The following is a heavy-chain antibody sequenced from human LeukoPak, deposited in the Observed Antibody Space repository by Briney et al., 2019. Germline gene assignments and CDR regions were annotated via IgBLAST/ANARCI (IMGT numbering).Heavy chain of an antibody. CDR2: INPSGGST. CDR3: ARVSGYDFLGVEFDP. D-gene: IGHD5-12*01. CDR1: GYTFTSYY. J-gene: IGHJ5*02. V-gene: IGHV1-46*01. Sequence: ASVKVSCKAPGYTFTSYYMHWVRQAPGQGLEWMGIINPSGGSTSYAQKFQGRVTMTRDTSTSTVYMELSSLRSEDTAVYYCARVSGYDFLGVEFDPWGQGTLVTVSS.